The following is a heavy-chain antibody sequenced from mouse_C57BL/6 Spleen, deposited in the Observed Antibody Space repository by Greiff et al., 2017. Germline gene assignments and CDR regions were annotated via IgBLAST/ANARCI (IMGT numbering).Heavy chain of an antibody. CDR2: ISYDGSN. CDR3: ARDDSGYGFAY. CDR1: GYSITSGYY. Sequence: EVQLVESGPGLVKPSQSLSLTCSVTGYSITSGYYWNWIRQFPGNKLEWMGYISYDGSNNYNPSLKNRISITRDTSKNQFFLKLNSVTTEDTATYYCARDDSGYGFAYWGQGTLVTVSA. D-gene: IGHD3-2*02. J-gene: IGHJ3*01. V-gene: IGHV3-6*01.